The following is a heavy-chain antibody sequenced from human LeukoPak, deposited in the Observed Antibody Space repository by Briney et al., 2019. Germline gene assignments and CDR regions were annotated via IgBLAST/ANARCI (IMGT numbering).Heavy chain of an antibody. CDR3: ARGGGSYLFQH. CDR2: ITGSSSNI. V-gene: IGHV3-21*01. J-gene: IGHJ1*01. CDR1: GSTSRSDS. Sequence: GGSLRLSCAPPGSTSRSDSINWGRQAPGKGLEWFSSITGSSSNIYYADSVKGRFTISRDNAKNSLYLQRKSLRAEDTAVYYCARGGGSYLFQHWGQGTLVTVSS. D-gene: IGHD1-26*01.